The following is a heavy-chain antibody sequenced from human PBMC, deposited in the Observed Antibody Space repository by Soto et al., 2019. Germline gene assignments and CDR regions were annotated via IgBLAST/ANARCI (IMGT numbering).Heavy chain of an antibody. J-gene: IGHJ4*02. CDR1: GFTFSKFD. V-gene: IGHV3-13*04. CDR3: ARGQEVGAHFFDS. D-gene: IGHD2-15*01. Sequence: GGSLRLSCEASGFTFSKFDMHWVRQPTGKGLEWVSTIGISGDTYYAVSVKGRFTISRDNAKNSLSLQMNSLRAGDTALYFCARGQEVGAHFFDSWGQGAQVTVSS. CDR2: IGISGDT.